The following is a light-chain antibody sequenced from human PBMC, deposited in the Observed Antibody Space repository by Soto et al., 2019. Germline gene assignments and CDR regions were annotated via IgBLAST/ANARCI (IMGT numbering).Light chain of an antibody. V-gene: IGKV3-20*01. CDR2: CAS. J-gene: IGKJ1*01. Sequence: EIVLTQSPGTLSLSPGERGTLSCMASQTVNSNYLAWYQRKPGQAPRLLIYCASNRDTDIPHRFSGSGSGTVFTLTITRLEPEDFALYYCQQYGSSPPTFGQGTKVEIK. CDR1: QTVNSNY. CDR3: QQYGSSPPT.